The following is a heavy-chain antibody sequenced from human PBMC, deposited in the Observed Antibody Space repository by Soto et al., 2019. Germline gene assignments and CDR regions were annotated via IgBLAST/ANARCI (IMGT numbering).Heavy chain of an antibody. CDR1: GYTFTSYA. CDR2: INAGNGNT. V-gene: IGHV1-3*05. Sequence: QVQLVQSGAEEKKPGASVKVSCKASGYTFTSYAMHWVRQAPGQRLEWMGWINAGNGNTKYSQKFQGRVTITRDTSASTAYMELRSLRSEDTAVYYCARAVSGPTSNLDYWGQGTLVTVSS. J-gene: IGHJ4*02. CDR3: ARAVSGPTSNLDY. D-gene: IGHD3-16*01.